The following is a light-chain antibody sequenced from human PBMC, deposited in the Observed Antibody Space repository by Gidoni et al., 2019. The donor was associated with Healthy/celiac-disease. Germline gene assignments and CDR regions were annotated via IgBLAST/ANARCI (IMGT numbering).Light chain of an antibody. CDR3: QAWDSSTAV. V-gene: IGLV3-1*01. CDR1: KLGDKY. J-gene: IGLJ2*01. Sequence: SYELTPPPSVSVSPGQTASITCSGDKLGDKYACWYQQKPGQSPVLVIYQDSKRPSGIPERFAGSKSGNTATLTISGTQAMDEADYYCQAWDSSTAVFGGGTKLTVL. CDR2: QDS.